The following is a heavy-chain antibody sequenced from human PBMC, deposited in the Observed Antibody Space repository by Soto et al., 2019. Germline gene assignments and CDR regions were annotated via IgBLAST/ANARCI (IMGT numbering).Heavy chain of an antibody. V-gene: IGHV3-48*01. D-gene: IGHD1-20*01. CDR2: IGIGSSTT. CDR1: GFTFRNYG. J-gene: IGHJ4*02. Sequence: PGGSLTLSCAASGFTFRNYGMNWVRQAPGKGLEWVSYIGIGSSTTYYADSVKGRFTISRDNSKDTLYLQMNNLRAEDTAVYYCAKPPDYNWNDYWGQGTLVTVSS. CDR3: AKPPDYNWNDY.